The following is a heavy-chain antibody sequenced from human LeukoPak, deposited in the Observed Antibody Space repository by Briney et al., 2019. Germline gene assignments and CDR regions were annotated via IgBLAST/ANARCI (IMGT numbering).Heavy chain of an antibody. CDR1: GFSFSSYG. J-gene: IGHJ4*02. D-gene: IGHD5-18*01. CDR2: IRYDGSNE. V-gene: IGHV3-30*02. Sequence: GGSLRLSCAASGFSFSSYGMHWVRQAPGKGLEWVAFIRYDGSNEYYADSVKGRFTISRDNSKNTLYLQMNSLRAEDTAVYYCAKEYGYTYGEFDYWGQGTLVTVSS. CDR3: AKEYGYTYGEFDY.